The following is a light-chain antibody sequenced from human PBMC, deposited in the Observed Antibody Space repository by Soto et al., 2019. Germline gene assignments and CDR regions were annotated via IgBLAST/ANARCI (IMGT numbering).Light chain of an antibody. CDR2: GNT. CDR1: RSNIGAGYD. Sequence: QLVLTQPPSVSGAPGQRVTISCTGSRSNIGAGYDVHWYQQLPGRAPKLLIYGNTNRPSGVPDRFSGSKSGTSASLAITGLQAENEADYYCLSFDSSLSVVFGGGTQLTVL. J-gene: IGLJ2*01. CDR3: LSFDSSLSVV. V-gene: IGLV1-40*01.